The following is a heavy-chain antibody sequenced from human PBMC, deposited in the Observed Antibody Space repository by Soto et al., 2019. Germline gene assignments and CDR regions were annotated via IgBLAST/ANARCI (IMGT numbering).Heavy chain of an antibody. D-gene: IGHD3-10*01. CDR3: ASDRYAYGSGSTIAY. Sequence: QVQLVQSGAEVKKPGSSVKVSCKASGGTFSSYTVSWVRQAPGQGLEWMGRIVPILGVPNYAQRFQGRVTITADKGTNPAYMELSSLSSEDTAVYYCASDRYAYGSGSTIAYWGQGSLVTVSS. CDR2: IVPILGVP. CDR1: GGTFSSYT. V-gene: IGHV1-69*02. J-gene: IGHJ4*02.